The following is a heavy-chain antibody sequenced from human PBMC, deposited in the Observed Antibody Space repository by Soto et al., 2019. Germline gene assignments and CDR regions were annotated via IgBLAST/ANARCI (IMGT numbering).Heavy chain of an antibody. Sequence: GGSLRLSCAASGFTFSSYWMHWVRQAPGKGLVWVSRINSDGSSTSYADSVKGRFTISRDNSKNTLYLQMNSLRAEDTAVYYCAKDPEWELPKYYFDCWGQGTLVTVSS. CDR1: GFTFSSYW. D-gene: IGHD1-26*01. V-gene: IGHV3-74*01. J-gene: IGHJ4*02. CDR3: AKDPEWELPKYYFDC. CDR2: INSDGSST.